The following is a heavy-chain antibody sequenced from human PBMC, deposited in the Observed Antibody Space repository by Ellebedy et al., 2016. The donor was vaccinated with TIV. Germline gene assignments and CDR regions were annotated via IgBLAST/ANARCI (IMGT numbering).Heavy chain of an antibody. V-gene: IGHV7-4-1*02. J-gene: IGHJ4*02. CDR2: INTNTGNP. D-gene: IGHD6-13*01. CDR1: GYTFTSYS. Sequence: AASVKVSCKASGYTFTSYSVNWVRQAPGQGLEWMGWINTNTGNPTYAQGFTGRFVFSLDTSLSTAYVQISSLKAEDTAVYYCARDRSRSSWLDYIDYWGQGTLVTVSS. CDR3: ARDRSRSSWLDYIDY.